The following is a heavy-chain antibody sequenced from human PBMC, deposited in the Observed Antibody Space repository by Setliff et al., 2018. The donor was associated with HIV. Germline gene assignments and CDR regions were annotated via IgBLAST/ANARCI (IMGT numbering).Heavy chain of an antibody. V-gene: IGHV3-21*01. CDR3: VRSLSGNSSTHYWAFDF. Sequence: PGESLKISCVTSGFTFTSHSMSWVRLRPGKGLEWVASISGSGTYTHYADSVRGRFTVSRGNAKNSLWLQLDSLKVEDTALYFCVRSLSGNSSTHYWAFDFWGQGAPVTVSS. CDR1: GFTFTSHS. J-gene: IGHJ4*02. D-gene: IGHD2-15*01. CDR2: ISGSGTYT.